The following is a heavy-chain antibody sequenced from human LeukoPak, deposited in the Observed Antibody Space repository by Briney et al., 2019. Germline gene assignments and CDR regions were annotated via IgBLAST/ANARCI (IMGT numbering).Heavy chain of an antibody. J-gene: IGHJ4*02. CDR3: ASLVNTYYYDSSGYYDY. D-gene: IGHD3-22*01. Sequence: SETLSLTCTVSGGSISKSSYYWGWIRQPPGKGLEWIGNIYYSGNTYYNPSLKSRVTISVDTSKNQFSLKLSSVTAADTAVYYCASLVNTYYYDSSGYYDYWGQGTLVTVSS. V-gene: IGHV4-39*01. CDR2: IYYSGNT. CDR1: GGSISKSSYY.